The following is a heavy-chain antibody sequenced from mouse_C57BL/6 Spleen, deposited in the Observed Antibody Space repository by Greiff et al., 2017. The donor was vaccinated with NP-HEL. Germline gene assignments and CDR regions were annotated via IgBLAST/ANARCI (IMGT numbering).Heavy chain of an antibody. J-gene: IGHJ4*01. CDR2: IYPGSGNT. V-gene: IGHV1-66*01. D-gene: IGHD2-3*01. CDR1: GYSFTSYY. Sequence: VKLMESGPELVKPGASVKISCKASGYSFTSYYIHWVKQRPGQGLEWIGWIYPGSGNTKYNEKFKGKATLTADTSSSTAYMQLSSLTSEDSAVYYCARSRDGYYAMDYWGQGTSVTVSS. CDR3: ARSRDGYYAMDY.